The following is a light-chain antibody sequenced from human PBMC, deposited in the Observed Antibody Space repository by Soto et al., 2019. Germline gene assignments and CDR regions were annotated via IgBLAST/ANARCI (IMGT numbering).Light chain of an antibody. J-gene: IGKJ1*01. V-gene: IGKV1-39*01. CDR1: QPIGTS. CDR3: QQGYNTCWT. CDR2: AAT. Sequence: DIQMTQSPSSLSAFVGDSVTVTCRASQPIGTSLHWYQQRAGTAPKVLISAATKLQSGVPSRFSGRGSGTDFALTISNRQPEDSATYFCQQGYNTCWTFGRGTKVELK.